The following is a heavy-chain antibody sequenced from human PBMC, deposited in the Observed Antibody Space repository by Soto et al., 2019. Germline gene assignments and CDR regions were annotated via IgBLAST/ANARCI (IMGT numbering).Heavy chain of an antibody. D-gene: IGHD2-15*01. V-gene: IGHV3-23*01. CDR2: VSIGGST. CDR1: GFTFSSYA. J-gene: IGHJ4*02. Sequence: DVQLLESGGGLVQPEGSLRLSCAASGFTFSSYAMGWVRQGPGKGLEWVAVVSIGGSTHYADSVRGRSTISRDNSKNTLSLQMNSLTAEDTGVYFCAKRRGAGGHFDYWGEGALVPVCS. CDR3: AKRRGAGGHFDY.